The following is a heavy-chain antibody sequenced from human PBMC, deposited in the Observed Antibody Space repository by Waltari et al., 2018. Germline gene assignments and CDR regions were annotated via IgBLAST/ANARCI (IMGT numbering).Heavy chain of an antibody. Sequence: QVQLVQSGAEVKKPGASVKVSCKVSGYTLTELSMHWVRQAPGNGVEWMGGFGPEDGKTSYEQKFQGRVTMTEDTSTDTAYMERSSLRSEDTAVYYWATDQGIGRWELLGFDYWGQGTLVTVSS. J-gene: IGHJ4*02. V-gene: IGHV1-24*01. CDR1: GYTLTELS. D-gene: IGHD1-26*01. CDR2: FGPEDGKT. CDR3: ATDQGIGRWELLGFDY.